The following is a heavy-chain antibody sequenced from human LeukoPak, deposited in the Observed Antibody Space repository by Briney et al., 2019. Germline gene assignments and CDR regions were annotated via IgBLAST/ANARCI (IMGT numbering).Heavy chain of an antibody. CDR1: GFTFSTSG. CDR2: ISSSSSYI. V-gene: IGHV3-21*01. Sequence: GGSLRLSCAASGFTFSTSGMNWVRQAPGKGLEWVSSISSSSSYISYADSVKGRFSISRDNAKSSLYLQMNSLRAEDTAVYYCARLYVLRYFDWSADAFDIWGQGTMVTVSS. D-gene: IGHD3-9*01. CDR3: ARLYVLRYFDWSADAFDI. J-gene: IGHJ3*02.